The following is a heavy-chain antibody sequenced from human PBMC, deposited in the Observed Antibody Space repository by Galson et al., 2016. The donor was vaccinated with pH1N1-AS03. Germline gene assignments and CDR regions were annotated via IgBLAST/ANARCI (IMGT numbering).Heavy chain of an antibody. Sequence: SVKVSCKASGYTFSNFGMSWVRQAPGQGLEWMGWISPQNGNTQYAQRLEGRVTMTTETSTSTAYMELWSLTYDDTAVYYCARAAPFDPWGQGTLVIVSS. CDR2: ISPQNGNT. CDR3: ARAAPFDP. V-gene: IGHV1-18*04. J-gene: IGHJ5*02. CDR1: GYTFSNFG. D-gene: IGHD2-15*01.